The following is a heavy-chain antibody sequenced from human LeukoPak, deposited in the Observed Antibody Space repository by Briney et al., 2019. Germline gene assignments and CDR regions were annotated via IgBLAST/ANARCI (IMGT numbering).Heavy chain of an antibody. Sequence: GESLRLSCAASGFDFSSYNMNWVRQAPGKGPEWVASMSGVTGNYVQYAESLKGRFTISRDNAKSSLYLQMNSLRGDDTAIYYCAKGISGYYTFDLWGQGTMVTVSS. CDR1: GFDFSSYN. CDR2: MSGVTGNYV. D-gene: IGHD3-3*01. CDR3: AKGISGYYTFDL. V-gene: IGHV3-21*06. J-gene: IGHJ3*01.